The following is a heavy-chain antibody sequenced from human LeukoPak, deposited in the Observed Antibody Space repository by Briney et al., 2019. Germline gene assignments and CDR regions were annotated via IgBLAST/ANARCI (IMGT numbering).Heavy chain of an antibody. J-gene: IGHJ5*02. V-gene: IGHV4-61*02. D-gene: IGHD3-10*01. CDR1: GGSISSDNYY. CDR2: IYTIGST. Sequence: SETLSLTCTVSGGSISSDNYYWSWIRQPAGKGLEWIGRIYTIGSTKYNPSLKSRVTISVDTSKNQFSLKLSSVTAADTAVYYCARTGEPNGFDPWGQGTLVTVSS. CDR3: ARTGEPNGFDP.